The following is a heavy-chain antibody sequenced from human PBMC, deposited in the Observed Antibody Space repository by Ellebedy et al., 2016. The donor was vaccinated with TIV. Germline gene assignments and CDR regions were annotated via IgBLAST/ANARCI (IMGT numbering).Heavy chain of an antibody. J-gene: IGHJ6*02. Sequence: GGSLRLSXAASGFTFSSYAMSWVRQAPGKGLEWVSSISSSLRHVYYADSVKGRFTISRDNSKKTLFLLMNSLRAEDTAVYYCAKRKLLWFGELLSSGMDVWGQGTTVTVSS. CDR3: AKRKLLWFGELLSSGMDV. V-gene: IGHV3-23*01. CDR1: GFTFSSYA. CDR2: ISSSLRHV. D-gene: IGHD3-10*01.